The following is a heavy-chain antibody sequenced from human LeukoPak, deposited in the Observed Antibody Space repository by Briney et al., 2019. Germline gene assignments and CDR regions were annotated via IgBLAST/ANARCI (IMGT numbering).Heavy chain of an antibody. V-gene: IGHV3-7*01. J-gene: IGHJ4*02. Sequence: PGGSLRLSCAASGFTFSNYWMSWVRQAPGKGLEWVANIKQDGSEKYYVDSVKGRFTISRDSAKKSLYLQMNSLRAEDTAVYYCARDLYGPFDYWGQGTLVTVSS. CDR2: IKQDGSEK. D-gene: IGHD2-8*01. CDR1: GFTFSNYW. CDR3: ARDLYGPFDY.